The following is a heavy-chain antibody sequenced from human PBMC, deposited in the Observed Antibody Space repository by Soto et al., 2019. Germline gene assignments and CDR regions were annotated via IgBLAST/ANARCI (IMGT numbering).Heavy chain of an antibody. J-gene: IGHJ3*02. V-gene: IGHV1-69*12. CDR2: IIPIFGTA. D-gene: IGHD1-26*01. CDR3: ASARKWELRHDAFDI. CDR1: GGTFSSYA. Sequence: QVQLVQSGAEVKKPGSSVKVSCKASGGTFSSYAISWVRQAPGQGLEWMGGIIPIFGTANYAQKFQGRVPITADESTSTAYVERSSLSSEDTAVYYCASARKWELRHDAFDIWGQGTMVTVSS.